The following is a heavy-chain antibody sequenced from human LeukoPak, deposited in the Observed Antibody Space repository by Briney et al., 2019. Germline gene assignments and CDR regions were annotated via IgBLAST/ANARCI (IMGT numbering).Heavy chain of an antibody. CDR2: IYYSGST. CDR3: ARGDLTYYYGSGSYYPPDY. D-gene: IGHD3-10*01. Sequence: TLSLTCTVSGGSISSGDYYWSWIRQPPGKGLEWIGYIYYSGSTYYNPSLKSRVTISVDTSKNQFSLKLSPVTAADTAVYYCARGDLTYYYGSGSYYPPDYWGQGTLVTVSS. V-gene: IGHV4-30-4*01. CDR1: GGSISSGDYY. J-gene: IGHJ4*02.